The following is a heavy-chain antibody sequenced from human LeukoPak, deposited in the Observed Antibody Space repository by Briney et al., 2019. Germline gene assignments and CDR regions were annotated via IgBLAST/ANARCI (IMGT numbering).Heavy chain of an antibody. Sequence: SETLSLTCTVSSGSIRSHHWSWIRQPPGKGLEWIGFISYSGTTYYNPSLESRVTISRDTSWNQFSLKLSSVTAADTAVYYCTRDRNGGDHYYMDVWGKGTTVTVSS. CDR1: SGSIRSHH. V-gene: IGHV4-59*11. D-gene: IGHD3-16*01. CDR3: TRDRNGGDHYYMDV. J-gene: IGHJ6*03. CDR2: ISYSGTT.